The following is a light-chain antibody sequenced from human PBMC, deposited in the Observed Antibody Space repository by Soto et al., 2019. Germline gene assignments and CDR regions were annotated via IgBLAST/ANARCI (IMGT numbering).Light chain of an antibody. CDR2: EGS. CDR1: SSDVGSYNL. Sequence: QSVLTQPASVSGSPGQSITISCTGTSSDVGSYNLVSWYQQHPGKAPKFMIYEGSKRPSGVSNRFAGCKSGNTASLTISGLQAEDEADYYCCSYAGSSTVVFGGGTKHTVL. V-gene: IGLV2-23*01. J-gene: IGLJ2*01. CDR3: CSYAGSSTVV.